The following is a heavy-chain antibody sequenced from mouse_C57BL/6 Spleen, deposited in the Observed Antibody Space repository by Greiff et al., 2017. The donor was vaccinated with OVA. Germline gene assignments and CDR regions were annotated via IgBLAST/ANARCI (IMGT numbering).Heavy chain of an antibody. CDR1: GFSFNTYA. CDR3: VRQLTPYAMDY. J-gene: IGHJ4*01. Sequence: EVQVVESGGGLVQPKGSLKLSCAASGFSFNTYAMNWVRQAPGKGLEWVARIRSKSNNYATYYADSVKDRFTISRDDSESMLYLQMNNLKTEDTAMYYCVRQLTPYAMDYWGQGTSVTVSS. V-gene: IGHV10-1*01. CDR2: IRSKSNNYAT. D-gene: IGHD4-1*01.